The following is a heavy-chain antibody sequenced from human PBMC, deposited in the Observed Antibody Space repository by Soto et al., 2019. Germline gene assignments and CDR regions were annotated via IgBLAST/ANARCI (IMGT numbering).Heavy chain of an antibody. Sequence: QVQLVESGGGVVQPGRSLRLSCAASGFTFSSYAMHWVRQAPGKGLEWVAVISYDGSNKYYADSVKGRFTISRDNSKNTLYLQMNSLRAEDTAVYYCARECTAMAPCYFDYWGQGTLVTVSS. D-gene: IGHD5-18*01. CDR2: ISYDGSNK. CDR1: GFTFSSYA. CDR3: ARECTAMAPCYFDY. J-gene: IGHJ4*02. V-gene: IGHV3-30-3*01.